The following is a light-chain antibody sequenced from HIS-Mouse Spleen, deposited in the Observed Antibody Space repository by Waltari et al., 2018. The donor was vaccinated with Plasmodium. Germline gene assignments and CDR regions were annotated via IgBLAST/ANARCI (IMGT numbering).Light chain of an antibody. CDR3: YSTDSSGNHRV. CDR2: EDS. CDR1: ALPKKY. J-gene: IGLJ3*02. Sequence: SYELTQPPSVSVSPGQTARITCSGDALPKKYAYWYQQKSGQARVLDIYEDSKRPSRIAYRFVGSSSWTMATLNSSGDHVEDRAYLSCYSTDSSGNHRVFGRETKLTDL. V-gene: IGLV3-10*01.